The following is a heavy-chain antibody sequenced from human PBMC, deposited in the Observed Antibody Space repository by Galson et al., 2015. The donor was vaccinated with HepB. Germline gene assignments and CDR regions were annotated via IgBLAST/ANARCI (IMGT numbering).Heavy chain of an antibody. Sequence: ETLSLTCAVYGGSFSGYYWSWIRQPPGKGLEWIGEINHSGSTNYNPSLKSRVTISVDTSKNQFSLKLSSVTAADTAVYYCARGQYYYGSGSYYSQGYYMDVWGKGTTVTVSS. CDR1: GGSFSGYY. V-gene: IGHV4-34*01. J-gene: IGHJ6*03. CDR2: INHSGST. D-gene: IGHD3-10*01. CDR3: ARGQYYYGSGSYYSQGYYMDV.